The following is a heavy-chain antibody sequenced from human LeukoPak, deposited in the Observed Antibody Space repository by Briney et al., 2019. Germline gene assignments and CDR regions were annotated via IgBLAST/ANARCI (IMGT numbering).Heavy chain of an antibody. Sequence: GGSLRLSCAASGFTFSSDGMSWVRQAPGKGLEWVSAISGSGGSTYYADSVKGRFTISRDNSKNTLYLQMNSLRAEDTAVYFCAKKSRGSGSYYGDYWGQGILVSVSS. D-gene: IGHD3-10*01. V-gene: IGHV3-23*01. CDR3: AKKSRGSGSYYGDY. J-gene: IGHJ4*02. CDR1: GFTFSSDG. CDR2: ISGSGGST.